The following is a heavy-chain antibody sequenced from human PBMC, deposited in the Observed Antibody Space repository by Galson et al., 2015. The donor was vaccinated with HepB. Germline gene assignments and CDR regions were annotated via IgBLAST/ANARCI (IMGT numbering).Heavy chain of an antibody. J-gene: IGHJ6*02. CDR1: GGSISSAGYY. Sequence: TLSLTCTVSGGSISSAGYYWNWIRQYPGKGLEWIGYIYYRGRTSYNPSLKSRVSISVDTSQNQFSLNLSSVIAADTAVYYCARDGDYIGSFNYGMDVWGRGTTVVASS. D-gene: IGHD4-17*01. CDR3: ARDGDYIGSFNYGMDV. CDR2: IYYRGRT. V-gene: IGHV4-31*03.